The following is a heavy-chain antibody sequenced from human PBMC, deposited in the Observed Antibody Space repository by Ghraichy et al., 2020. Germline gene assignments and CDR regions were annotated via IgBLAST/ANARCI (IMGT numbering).Heavy chain of an antibody. CDR2: INHSGST. CDR3: ARSRRGRWLQPIDY. Sequence: SETLSLTCAVYGGSFSGYYWSWIRQPPGKGLEWIGEINHSGSTNYNPSLKSRVTISVDTSKNQFSLKLSSVTAADTAVYYCARSRRGRWLQPIDYWGQGTLVTVSS. D-gene: IGHD5-24*01. CDR1: GGSFSGYY. V-gene: IGHV4-34*01. J-gene: IGHJ4*02.